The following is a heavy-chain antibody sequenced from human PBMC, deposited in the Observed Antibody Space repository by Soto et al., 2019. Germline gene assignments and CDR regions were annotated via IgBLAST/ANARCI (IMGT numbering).Heavy chain of an antibody. CDR3: AKDRAADGYYYYGMDV. V-gene: IGHV3-30*18. CDR2: ISYDGSNK. CDR1: GFTFSSYG. Sequence: QVQLVESGGGVVQPGRSLRLSCAASGFTFSSYGMHWVRQAPGKGLEWVAVISYDGSNKYYADSVKGRFTISRDNSKNTLYLQMNSLRAEDTAVYYCAKDRAADGYYYYGMDVWGQGTTVTVSS. J-gene: IGHJ6*02. D-gene: IGHD6-13*01.